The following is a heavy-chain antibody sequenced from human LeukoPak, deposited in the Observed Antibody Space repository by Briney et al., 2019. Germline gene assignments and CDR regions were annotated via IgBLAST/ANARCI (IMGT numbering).Heavy chain of an antibody. V-gene: IGHV4-59*01. J-gene: IGHJ5*02. CDR2: IYYTGST. Sequence: PSEALSLTCTVSDYSITSYYWTWIRQAPGTGLEWIGNIYYTGSTKYNPSLKSRVAISIDTSKNQFSLKLRSVTAADTAVYYCAREVDTSMVPNWFDPWGQGALVTVSS. CDR1: DYSITSYY. CDR3: AREVDTSMVPNWFDP. D-gene: IGHD5-18*01.